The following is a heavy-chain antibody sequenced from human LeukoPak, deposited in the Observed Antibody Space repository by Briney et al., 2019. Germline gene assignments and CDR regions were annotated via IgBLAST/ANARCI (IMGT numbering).Heavy chain of an antibody. CDR2: INFSGRT. V-gene: IGHV4-59*12. CDR3: ARGAGWYEY. CDR1: GGSFSGYY. D-gene: IGHD6-19*01. Sequence: SETLSLTCAVYGGSFSGYYWSWIRQTPEKGLEWIGYINFSGRTNYNPSLKSRVTILGDTSKNQFSLRLTSMSAADTAVYYCARGAGWYEYWGQGTLVTVSS. J-gene: IGHJ4*02.